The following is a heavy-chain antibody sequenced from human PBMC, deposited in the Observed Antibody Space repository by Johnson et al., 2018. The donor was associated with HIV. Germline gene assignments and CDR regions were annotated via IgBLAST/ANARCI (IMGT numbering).Heavy chain of an antibody. CDR3: TRWLDNDDFWDAFDI. V-gene: IGHV3-64*01. CDR1: GFTFSSYA. D-gene: IGHD3/OR15-3a*01. J-gene: IGHJ3*02. Sequence: VQLVESGGGLVQPGGSLRLSCAASGFTFSSYAMHWVRQAPGKGLAYVSAISSNGGSTYYANSVKGRFTISRDNSKNTLYLQMNSLKTEDTAMYYCTRWLDNDDFWDAFDIWGQGTMVTVSS. CDR2: ISSNGGST.